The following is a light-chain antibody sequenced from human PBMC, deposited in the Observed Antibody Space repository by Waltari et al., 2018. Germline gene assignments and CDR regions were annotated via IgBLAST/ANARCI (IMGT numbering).Light chain of an antibody. CDR3: QQRRNWPLT. Sequence: DIVLTQSPAILSLSPGERASLSCRASQSVTNYLAWYQQKPGQAPRLLIYDTSNGATGIPSRFSGSGFATDFTLTISSLEPDYFVVYYCQQRRNWPLTFGGGTKVEIK. V-gene: IGKV3-11*01. J-gene: IGKJ4*01. CDR1: QSVTNY. CDR2: DTS.